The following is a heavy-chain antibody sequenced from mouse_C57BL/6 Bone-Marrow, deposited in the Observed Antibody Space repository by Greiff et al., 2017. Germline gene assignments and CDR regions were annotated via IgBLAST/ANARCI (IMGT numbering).Heavy chain of an antibody. V-gene: IGHV1-81*01. D-gene: IGHD1-1*01. J-gene: IGHJ4*01. CDR1: GYTFPSYG. Sequence: VQLQQSGAELARPGASVKLSCKASGYTFPSYGISWVKQRTGQGLEWIGEIYPRSGNTYYNEKFKGKATLTADKSSSTAYMELRSLTSEDSAVYSCARYYYYGSSYAMDDWGQGTSVTVSS. CDR3: ARYYYYGSSYAMDD. CDR2: IYPRSGNT.